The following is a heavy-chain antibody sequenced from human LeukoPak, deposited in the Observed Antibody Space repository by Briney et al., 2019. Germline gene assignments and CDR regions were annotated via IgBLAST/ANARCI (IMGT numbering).Heavy chain of an antibody. CDR2: IIPILGIA. CDR1: GGTFSSYA. V-gene: IGHV1-69*04. Sequence: ASVKVSCKASGGTFSSYAISWVRQAPGQGLEWMGRIIPILGIANYAQKFQGRVTITADESTSTAYMELSSLRSEDTAVYYCARGGFTFGELSYIDYWGQGTLVTVSS. D-gene: IGHD3-10*01. J-gene: IGHJ4*02. CDR3: ARGGFTFGELSYIDY.